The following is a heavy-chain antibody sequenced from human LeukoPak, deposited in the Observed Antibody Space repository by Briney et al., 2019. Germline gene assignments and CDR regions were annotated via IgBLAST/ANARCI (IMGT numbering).Heavy chain of an antibody. CDR3: ARDGTSVTGSDY. CDR1: GYTFTGYY. D-gene: IGHD4-17*01. Sequence: ASVTVSSKPSGYTFTGYYMHWVRQAPGQGLEWMGWINPNSGGTNYAQKFQGRVTMTRDTSISTAYMELSRLRSDDTAVYYCARDGTSVTGSDYWGQGTLVTAS. CDR2: INPNSGGT. J-gene: IGHJ4*02. V-gene: IGHV1-2*02.